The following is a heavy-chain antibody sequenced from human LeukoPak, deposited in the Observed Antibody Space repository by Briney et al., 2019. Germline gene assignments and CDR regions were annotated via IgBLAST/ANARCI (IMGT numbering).Heavy chain of an antibody. V-gene: IGHV1-46*01. D-gene: IGHD3-10*01. CDR1: GYTFTSYY. Sequence: ASVKVSCKASGYTFTSYYMHWVRQAPGQGLEWMGIINPSGGSTSYAQKFQGRVTMTTDTSTSTAYMELRSLRSDDTAVYFCARCGTYYYASGSPSGAFDIWGQGIMVTVSS. CDR3: ARCGTYYYASGSPSGAFDI. J-gene: IGHJ3*02. CDR2: INPSGGST.